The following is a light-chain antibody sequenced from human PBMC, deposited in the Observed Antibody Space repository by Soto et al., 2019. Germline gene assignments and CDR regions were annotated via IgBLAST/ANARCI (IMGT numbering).Light chain of an antibody. Sequence: EIVMTQSPATLSVSPGERATLSCRASQSVSGQLAWYQQKPGQAPRLLIYGASTRATGIPARFSGSGSGTEFTLTISSLQSEDFAVYYCQQYKNWPPLTFGGGTKVEIK. CDR2: GAS. V-gene: IGKV3-15*01. CDR3: QQYKNWPPLT. CDR1: QSVSGQ. J-gene: IGKJ4*01.